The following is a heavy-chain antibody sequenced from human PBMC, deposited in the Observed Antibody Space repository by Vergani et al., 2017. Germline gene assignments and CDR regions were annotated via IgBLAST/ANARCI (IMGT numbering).Heavy chain of an antibody. CDR3: ARDHKRRCGVYYYGMDV. CDR1: GGSISSGDYY. D-gene: IGHD3-10*01. J-gene: IGHJ6*02. V-gene: IGHV4-30-4*01. Sequence: QVQLQESGPGLVKPSQTLSLTCTVSGGSISSGDYYWSWIRQPPGKGLEWIGYIYYSGSTYYNPSLKSRVTISVDTSKTQFSLKLSSVTAEDTAVYYCARDHKRRCGVYYYGMDVWGQGTTVTVSS. CDR2: IYYSGST.